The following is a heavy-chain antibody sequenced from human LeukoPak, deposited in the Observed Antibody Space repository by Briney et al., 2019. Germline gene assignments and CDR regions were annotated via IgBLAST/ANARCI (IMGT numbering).Heavy chain of an antibody. J-gene: IGHJ4*02. D-gene: IGHD6-19*01. CDR2: IIPIFGTA. Sequence: ASVKVSCKASGGTFSSYAISWVRQAPGQGLEWMGGIIPIFGTANYAQKFQGRVTITRDTSASTAYMELSSLRSEDMAVYYCARAVGPYSSGWYYFDYWGQGTLVTVSS. CDR1: GGTFSSYA. CDR3: ARAVGPYSSGWYYFDY. V-gene: IGHV1-69*05.